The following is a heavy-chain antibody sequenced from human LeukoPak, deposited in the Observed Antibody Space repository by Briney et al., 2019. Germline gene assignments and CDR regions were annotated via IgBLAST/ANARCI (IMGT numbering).Heavy chain of an antibody. V-gene: IGHV4-61*02. CDR3: ARDAVVIDAFDI. CDR1: CGPISSGSYD. D-gene: IGHD3-22*01. Sequence: KSSETPPLTCTGYCGPISSGSYDCRGIEQPPGKEREWIVRIYTTFITNYNPSLKSRLTISVDTSTNLFSHKLSSVTAEDTAVYYCARDAVVIDAFDIWGQGTMVTVSS. CDR2: IYTTFIT. J-gene: IGHJ3*02.